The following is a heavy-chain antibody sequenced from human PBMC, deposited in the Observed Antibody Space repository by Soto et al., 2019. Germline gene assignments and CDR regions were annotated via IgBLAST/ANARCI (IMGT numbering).Heavy chain of an antibody. Sequence: QVSLQESGPGLVKPSQTLSLTCVVSGDSITNGDYYWSWIRQPPGKDLELIAYIYYNGITHYNPSLKSRVTISLDPSKNHFSLKMTSVTGADTAVYSCARGIQEGFDPWGQGTLVTVSS. J-gene: IGHJ5*02. CDR3: ARGIQEGFDP. CDR1: GDSITNGDYY. D-gene: IGHD5-18*01. V-gene: IGHV4-30-4*01. CDR2: IYYNGIT.